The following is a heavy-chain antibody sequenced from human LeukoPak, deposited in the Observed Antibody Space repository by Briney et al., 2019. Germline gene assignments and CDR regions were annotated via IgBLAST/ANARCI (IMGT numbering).Heavy chain of an antibody. D-gene: IGHD1-26*01. CDR1: GFSFNTYW. CDR3: TTLYSGAMDY. J-gene: IGHJ4*02. V-gene: IGHV3-74*01. Sequence: PGGSLRLSCAASGFSFNTYWMYWVRQVPEKGLVWVSRIKTDGSSTSYADSVKGRFTISRDNAKNTLYLQMNSLRAEDTAVYYCTTLYSGAMDYWGQGTLVTVPS. CDR2: IKTDGSST.